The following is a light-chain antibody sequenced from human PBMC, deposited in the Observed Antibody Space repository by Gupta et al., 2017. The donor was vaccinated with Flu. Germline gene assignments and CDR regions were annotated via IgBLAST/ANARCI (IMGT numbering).Light chain of an antibody. CDR3: QAWDRSSAV. CDR1: NLGSKY. CDR2: HDS. Sequence: SYQFTPPVSVSVSPGQAANIPCSGENLGSKYTSWYLQRPGLSPVLLIFHDSKRPSGIPERFSGSKSGDTATLTISGTQVVDEAQYFCQAWDRSSAVFGGGTKLTVL. V-gene: IGLV3-1*01. J-gene: IGLJ2*01.